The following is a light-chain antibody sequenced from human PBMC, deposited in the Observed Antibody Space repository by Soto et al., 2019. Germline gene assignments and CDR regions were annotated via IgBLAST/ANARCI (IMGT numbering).Light chain of an antibody. CDR3: SSYAGSRWG. Sequence: QSVLTQPASVSGSPGQSITISCSGTTSDVGIYNLVSWYQQHPGKAPKLVIYEVDKRPSGVSNRFSGSRSGNTASLTISGLQSEDEADYYCSSYAGSRWGFGGGTKLTVL. J-gene: IGLJ3*02. CDR1: TSDVGIYNL. V-gene: IGLV2-23*02. CDR2: EVD.